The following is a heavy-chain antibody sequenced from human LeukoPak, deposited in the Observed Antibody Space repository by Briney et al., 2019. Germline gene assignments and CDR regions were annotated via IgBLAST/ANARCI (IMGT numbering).Heavy chain of an antibody. J-gene: IGHJ4*02. V-gene: IGHV4-39*07. CDR1: GGSISSSSYY. Sequence: PSETLSLTCTVSGGSISSSSYYWGWIRQPPGKGLEWIGEIYHSGSTNYNPSLKSRVTISVDKSKNQFSLKLSSVTAADTAVYYCASVSSSSYGDYGKVPSTDYWGQGTLVTVSS. CDR2: IYHSGST. CDR3: ASVSSSSYGDYGKVPSTDY. D-gene: IGHD4-17*01.